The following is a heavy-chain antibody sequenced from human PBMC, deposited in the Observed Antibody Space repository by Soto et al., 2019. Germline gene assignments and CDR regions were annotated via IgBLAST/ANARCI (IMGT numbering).Heavy chain of an antibody. V-gene: IGHV3-23*01. Sequence: PGGSLRLSCAASGFTFRSYAMSWVRQAPGKGLEWVSSISGSGGTTYYIDSVKGRFTISRDNSKNTVYMQMNNLRAEDTAVYYCAKERITVVGFDSWGQGTPVTVSS. J-gene: IGHJ4*02. D-gene: IGHD2-15*01. CDR1: GFTFRSYA. CDR2: ISGSGGTT. CDR3: AKERITVVGFDS.